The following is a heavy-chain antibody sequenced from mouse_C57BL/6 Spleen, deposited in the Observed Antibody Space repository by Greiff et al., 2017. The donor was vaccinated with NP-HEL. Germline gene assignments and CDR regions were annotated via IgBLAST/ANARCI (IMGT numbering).Heavy chain of an antibody. CDR3: ARSLSYYGNYAWFAY. CDR2: INPNNGGT. CDR1: GYTFTDYN. V-gene: IGHV1-22*01. J-gene: IGHJ3*01. Sequence: VQLQQSGPELVKPGASVKMSCKASGYTFTDYNMHWVKQSHGKSLEWIGYINPNNGGTSYNQKFKGKATLTVNKSSSTAYMELRSLTSEDSAVYYCARSLSYYGNYAWFAYWGQGTLVTVSA. D-gene: IGHD2-1*01.